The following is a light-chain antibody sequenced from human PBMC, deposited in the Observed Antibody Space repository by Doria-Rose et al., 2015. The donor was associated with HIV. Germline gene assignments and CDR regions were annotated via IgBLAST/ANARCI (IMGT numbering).Light chain of an antibody. J-gene: IGKJ1*01. CDR2: DGS. Sequence: DIVMTQTPGTLSLSPGERATLSCRASQSFSSTYLAWYQQKPGQTPSLLIYDGSTSATVIPDRFSASGSGTDFTLTINRLEPEDFALYYCHQYGTSWTFGQGTKVEI. CDR1: QSFSSTY. V-gene: IGKV3-20*01. CDR3: HQYGTSWT.